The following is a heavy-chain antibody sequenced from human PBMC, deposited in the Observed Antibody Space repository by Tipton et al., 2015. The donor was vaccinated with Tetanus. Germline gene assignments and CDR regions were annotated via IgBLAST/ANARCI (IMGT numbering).Heavy chain of an antibody. V-gene: IGHV1-2*02. CDR1: GYTFTGYY. J-gene: IGHJ6*02. D-gene: IGHD3-22*01. Sequence: QVQLVQSGAELKEPGASVKVSCTASGYTFTGYYMYWVRQAPGQGLEWVGWIDPNSGDTIYAQNFQGRVTMTRDTSISTVYMELSRLRSDDTAVYYCARDRGDYIYYGMDVWGPGTTVTVSS. CDR2: IDPNSGDT. CDR3: ARDRGDYIYYGMDV.